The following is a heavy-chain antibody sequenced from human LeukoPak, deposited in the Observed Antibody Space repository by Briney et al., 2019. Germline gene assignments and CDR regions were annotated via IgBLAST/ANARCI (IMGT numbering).Heavy chain of an antibody. CDR3: ARHGSVGTYYYGSGSLLGPFDY. CDR2: ISSSGSTI. CDR1: GFTFSDYY. J-gene: IGHJ4*02. Sequence: GGSLRLSCAASGFTFSDYYMSWIRQAPGKGLEWVSYISSSGSTIYYADSVKGRFTISRDNAKNSLYLQMNSLRAEDTAVYYCARHGSVGTYYYGSGSLLGPFDYWGQGTLVTVSS. D-gene: IGHD3-10*01. V-gene: IGHV3-11*01.